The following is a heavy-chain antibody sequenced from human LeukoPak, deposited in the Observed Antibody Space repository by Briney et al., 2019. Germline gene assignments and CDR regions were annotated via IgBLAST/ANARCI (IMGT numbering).Heavy chain of an antibody. CDR3: ARGAVAGTDIGDY. Sequence: SETLSLTCAVYGGSFSGYYWSWIRQPPGKGLEWMGEINHSGSTNYNLSLKSRVTISVDTSKNQFSLKLSSVTAADTAVYYCARGAVAGTDIGDYWGQGTLVTVSS. V-gene: IGHV4-34*01. CDR1: GGSFSGYY. CDR2: INHSGST. J-gene: IGHJ4*02. D-gene: IGHD6-19*01.